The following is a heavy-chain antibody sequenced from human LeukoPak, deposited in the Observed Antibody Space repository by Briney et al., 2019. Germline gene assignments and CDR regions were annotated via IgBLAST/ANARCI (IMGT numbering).Heavy chain of an antibody. J-gene: IGHJ4*02. CDR3: ARVWALAGTRLVQGWYFDY. Sequence: PSETLSLTCTVSGGSISSSSYYWGWIRQPPGKGLEWIGSIYYSGSTYYNPSLKSRVTISVDTSKNQFSLKLTSVTAADTAIYYCARVWALAGTRLVQGWYFDYWGQGTLVTVSS. D-gene: IGHD6-19*01. CDR1: GGSISSSSYY. CDR2: IYYSGST. V-gene: IGHV4-39*07.